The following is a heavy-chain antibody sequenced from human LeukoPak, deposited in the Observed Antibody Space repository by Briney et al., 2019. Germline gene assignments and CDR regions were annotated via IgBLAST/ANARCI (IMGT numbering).Heavy chain of an antibody. D-gene: IGHD4-17*01. Sequence: GESLKISCKGSGCGFTSYWIGWVRQMPGKGLEWMGIIYPGDSDTRYSPSFHGQVTISADKSIRTAYLQWSSLKDSDTDIYYCARHHYYGDYGCFDYWGQGTLVTVSS. CDR3: ARHHYYGDYGCFDY. CDR1: GCGFTSYW. V-gene: IGHV5-51*01. CDR2: IYPGDSDT. J-gene: IGHJ4*02.